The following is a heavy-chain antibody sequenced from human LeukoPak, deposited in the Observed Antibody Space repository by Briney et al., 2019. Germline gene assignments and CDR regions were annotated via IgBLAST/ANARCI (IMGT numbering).Heavy chain of an antibody. J-gene: IGHJ4*02. V-gene: IGHV2-5*01. CDR1: GFSLSTSGVG. Sequence: SGPTLVNPTQTLTLTCTFSGFSLSTSGVGVGWIRQPPGKALEWLALIYWNDDKRYSPSLKSRLIITKDTSKNQVVLTMTNMDPVDTATYYCAHKSSGWYQHIRFDYWGQGTLVTVSS. D-gene: IGHD6-19*01. CDR2: IYWNDDK. CDR3: AHKSSGWYQHIRFDY.